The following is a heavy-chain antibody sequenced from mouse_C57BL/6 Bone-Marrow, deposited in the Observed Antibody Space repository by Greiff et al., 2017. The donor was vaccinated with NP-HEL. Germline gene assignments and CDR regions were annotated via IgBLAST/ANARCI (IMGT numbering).Heavy chain of an antibody. CDR2: IDPNSGGT. CDR1: GYTFTSYW. V-gene: IGHV1-72*01. Sequence: VQLQQPGAELVKPGASVKLSCKASGYTFTSYWMHWVKQRPGRGLEWIGRIDPNSGGTKYNEKFKSKATLTVDKPSSTAYMQLSSLTSEDSAVYYCGRWGLRIYYDYGRVAMDYWGQGTSVTVSS. J-gene: IGHJ4*01. D-gene: IGHD2-4*01. CDR3: GRWGLRIYYDYGRVAMDY.